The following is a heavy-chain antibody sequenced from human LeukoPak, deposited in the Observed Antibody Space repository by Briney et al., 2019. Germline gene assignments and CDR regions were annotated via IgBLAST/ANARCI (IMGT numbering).Heavy chain of an antibody. Sequence: GGSLRLSCAASGFTFSSYGMHWVRQAPGKGLEWVAFIRYDGSNKYYADSVKGRFTISRDNAKNTVYLQMNSLRTEDTAVYYCARGLPNYYGMDVWGQGTTVTVS. J-gene: IGHJ6*02. CDR2: IRYDGSNK. V-gene: IGHV3-30*02. CDR3: ARGLPNYYGMDV. CDR1: GFTFSSYG.